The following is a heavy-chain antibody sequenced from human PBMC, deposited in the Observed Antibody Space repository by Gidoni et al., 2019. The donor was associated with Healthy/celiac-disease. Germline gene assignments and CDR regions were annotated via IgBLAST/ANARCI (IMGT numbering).Heavy chain of an antibody. V-gene: IGHV3-23*04. Sequence: EVQLVESGGGLVQPGGSLRLSCAASGFTSSSYAMSSVRPAPGKGLEWGVAMSGSGGSTYYADSVKGRFNISRDNSKNTLNLKMNSLRAEDTAVYYCAKSLGRGYSYDDAFDIWGQGTMVTVSS. J-gene: IGHJ3*02. CDR3: AKSLGRGYSYDDAFDI. CDR1: GFTSSSYA. D-gene: IGHD5-18*01. CDR2: MSGSGGST.